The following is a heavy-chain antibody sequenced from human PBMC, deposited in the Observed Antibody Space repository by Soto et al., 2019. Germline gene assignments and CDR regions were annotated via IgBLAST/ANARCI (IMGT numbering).Heavy chain of an antibody. CDR2: NDYSGST. CDR3: ARTGYYYDSSGYYLPRYYFDY. J-gene: IGHJ4*02. CDR1: GGSISSYY. V-gene: IGHV4-59*01. Sequence: QVQLQESGPGLVKPSETLSLTCTVSGGSISSYYWSWIRQPPGKGLEWIGYNDYSGSTNYNPSLKSRVTISVDTSKNQFSLRLSSVTAADTAVYYCARTGYYYDSSGYYLPRYYFDYWGQGTLVTVSS. D-gene: IGHD3-22*01.